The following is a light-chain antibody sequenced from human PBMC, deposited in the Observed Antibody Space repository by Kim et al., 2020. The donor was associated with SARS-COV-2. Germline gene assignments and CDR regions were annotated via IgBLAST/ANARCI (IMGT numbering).Light chain of an antibody. CDR2: GKN. V-gene: IGLV3-19*01. J-gene: IGLJ3*02. Sequence: SSELTQDPAVSVALGQTVRITCQGDSLRRYYASWYQQKSGQAPVLVIYGKNNRPSGIPDRVSGSSSGNTASLTITGVQAEDEADYYCHSRDSSNNHLFGG. CDR3: HSRDSSNNHL. CDR1: SLRRYY.